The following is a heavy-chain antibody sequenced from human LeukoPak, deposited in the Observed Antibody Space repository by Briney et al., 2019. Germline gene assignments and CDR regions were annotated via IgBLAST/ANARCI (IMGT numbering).Heavy chain of an antibody. V-gene: IGHV3-53*01. CDR2: IYSGGST. D-gene: IGHD6-13*01. CDR3: ARVGQQLAFDY. CDR1: GFTVSSNY. J-gene: IGHJ4*02. Sequence: GGSLRLSCAASGFTVSSNYMSWVRQAPGKGLEWVSVIYSGGSTYYADSVKGRFTISRDNFKNTLYLQMNSLRAEDTAVYYCARVGQQLAFDYWGQGTLVTVSS.